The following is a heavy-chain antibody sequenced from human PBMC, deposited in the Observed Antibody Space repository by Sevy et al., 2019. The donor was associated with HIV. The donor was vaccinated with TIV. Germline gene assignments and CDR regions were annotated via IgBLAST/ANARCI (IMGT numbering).Heavy chain of an antibody. CDR2: SRNKADSYTT. D-gene: IGHD6-13*01. CDR1: GFTFMDHY. CDR3: TTHAGIAAAGRVFDY. V-gene: IGHV3-72*01. Sequence: GGSLSLSCAASGFTFMDHYMGWVRKPPGKGRGGVGLSRNKADSYTTEYAASVKGRFTISRDDSKNSLYLQMNSLKTEDTAVYYCTTHAGIAAAGRVFDYWGQGTLVTVSS. J-gene: IGHJ4*02.